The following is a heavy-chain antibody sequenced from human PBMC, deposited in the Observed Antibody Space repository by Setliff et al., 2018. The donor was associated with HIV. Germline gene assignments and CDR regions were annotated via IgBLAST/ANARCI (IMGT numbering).Heavy chain of an antibody. CDR1: GDYIGSRAYY. CDR2: IYYTGKS. D-gene: IGHD5-12*01. V-gene: IGHV4-39*01. Sequence: SETLSLTCTVSGDYIGSRAYYWAWIRQPPGKGLGWIATIYYTGKSYYNPSLQSRVSISVDTSNNQFSLKLHSVSTPDRGVYFCARLGESGYDFRGFFDFWGPGMLVTVSS. J-gene: IGHJ4*02. CDR3: ARLGESGYDFRGFFDF.